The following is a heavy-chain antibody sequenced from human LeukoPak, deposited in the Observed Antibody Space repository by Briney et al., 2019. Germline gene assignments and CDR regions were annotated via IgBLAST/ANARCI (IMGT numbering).Heavy chain of an antibody. D-gene: IGHD3-10*01. J-gene: IGHJ4*02. CDR3: AKAGYYYGSGSYYLPDQYYFDY. V-gene: IGHV3-9*01. Sequence: HAGGSLRLSCAASGFTFDDYAMHWVRQAPGKGLEWVSGISWNSGSIGYADSVKGRFTISRDNAKNSLYLQMNSLRAEDTALYYCAKAGYYYGSGSYYLPDQYYFDYWGQGTLVTVSS. CDR1: GFTFDDYA. CDR2: ISWNSGSI.